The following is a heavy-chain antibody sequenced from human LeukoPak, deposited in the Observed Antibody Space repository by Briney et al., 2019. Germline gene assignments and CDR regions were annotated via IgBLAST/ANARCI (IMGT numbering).Heavy chain of an antibody. D-gene: IGHD3-22*01. CDR2: IYYSGST. V-gene: IGHV4-61*05. J-gene: IGHJ4*02. CDR1: GVSIGTSSYY. CDR3: ARVSNYYDSSGYSRYYFDY. Sequence: SETLSLTCTVTGVSIGTSSYYWGGIRQPPGKGLEWIGYIYYSGSTNYNPSLKSRVTISVDTSKNQFSLKLSSVTAADTAVYYCARVSNYYDSSGYSRYYFDYWGQGTLVTVSS.